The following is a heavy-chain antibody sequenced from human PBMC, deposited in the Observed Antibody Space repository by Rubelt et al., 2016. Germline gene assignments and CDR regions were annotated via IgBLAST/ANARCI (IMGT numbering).Heavy chain of an antibody. CDR3: ARDDSGSYLHTGVDY. D-gene: IGHD1-26*01. CDR2: IWYDGSNK. V-gene: IGHV3-33*08. CDR1: GFTFSSYA. Sequence: QVQLVESGGGVVQPGRSLRLSCAASGFTFSSYAMHWVRQAPGKGLEWVAVIWYDGSNKYYADSVKGRFTISRDNSKNTLYLQMNSLRAEDTAVYYCARDDSGSYLHTGVDYWGQGTLVTVSS. J-gene: IGHJ4*02.